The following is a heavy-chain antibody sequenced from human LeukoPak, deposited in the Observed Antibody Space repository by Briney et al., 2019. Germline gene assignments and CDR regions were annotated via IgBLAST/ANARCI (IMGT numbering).Heavy chain of an antibody. CDR2: ISSSSSYI. Sequence: GGSLRLSCAASGFTFSSYSMNRVRQAPGKGLEWVSSISSSSSYIYYADSVKGRFTISRDNAKNSLYLQMNSLRAEDTAVYYCARGSRGSGYYDSSGYYWTLGYWGQGTLVTVSS. CDR1: GFTFSSYS. D-gene: IGHD3-22*01. V-gene: IGHV3-21*01. J-gene: IGHJ4*02. CDR3: ARGSRGSGYYDSSGYYWTLGY.